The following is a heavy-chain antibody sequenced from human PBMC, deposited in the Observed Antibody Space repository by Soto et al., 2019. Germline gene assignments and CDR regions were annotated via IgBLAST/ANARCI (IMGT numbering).Heavy chain of an antibody. CDR2: IYHSGYT. V-gene: IGHV4-59*01. D-gene: IGHD2-21*01. Sequence: SETLSLTCTVSGDSISSYYWSWIRQPPGRGLEWIGYIYHSGYTNYNPSLESRVTISVDTSKNQFSLKLNSVTAADTAVYFCARVCDGCSRSGLDVWGQGTTVTVSS. CDR1: GDSISSYY. CDR3: ARVCDGCSRSGLDV. J-gene: IGHJ6*02.